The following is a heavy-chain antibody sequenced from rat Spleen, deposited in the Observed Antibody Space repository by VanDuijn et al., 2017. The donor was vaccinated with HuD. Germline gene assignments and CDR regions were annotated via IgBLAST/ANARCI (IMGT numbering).Heavy chain of an antibody. J-gene: IGHJ2*01. V-gene: IGHV5-29*01. CDR2: ISYDGSST. CDR3: ARGYTLDY. CDR1: GFTFSDYA. D-gene: IGHD1-11*01. Sequence: EVQLVETGGGLVQPGRSLKLSCAASGFTFSDYAMNWIRQAPTKGLEWVATISYDGSSTYYRDSVKGRFTISRDVTKTTLYLQMSSLRSEDTATYYCARGYTLDYWGQGVMVTVSS.